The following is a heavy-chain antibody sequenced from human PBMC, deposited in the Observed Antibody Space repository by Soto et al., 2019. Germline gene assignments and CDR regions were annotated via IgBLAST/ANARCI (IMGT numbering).Heavy chain of an antibody. V-gene: IGHV4-34*01. CDR2: INHSGST. D-gene: IGHD1-7*01. J-gene: IGHJ4*02. CDR3: ARITGTTNFDY. CDR1: GGSFSGYY. Sequence: SETLSLTCAVYGGSFSGYYWSWIRQPPGKGLEWIGEINHSGSTNYNPSLKSRVTISVDTSKNQFSLKLSSVTAADTAVYYCARITGTTNFDYWGQGTLVTAPQ.